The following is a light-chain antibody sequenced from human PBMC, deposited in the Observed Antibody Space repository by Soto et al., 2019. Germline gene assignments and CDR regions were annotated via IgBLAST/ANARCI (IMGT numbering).Light chain of an antibody. Sequence: EIVLTQSPGTLTLSPWERATLSCRASQSLSSNNLAWYQQRPGQAPRLLIYAAASRAAGVPDRFSGSGSGTDFTLTITRLGPEDFAVYFCQQYDTSPLTFGGGTKVDIK. CDR3: QQYDTSPLT. J-gene: IGKJ4*01. V-gene: IGKV3-20*01. CDR1: QSLSSNN. CDR2: AAA.